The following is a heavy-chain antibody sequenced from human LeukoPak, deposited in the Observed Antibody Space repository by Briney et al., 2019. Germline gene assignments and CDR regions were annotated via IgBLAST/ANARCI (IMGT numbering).Heavy chain of an antibody. V-gene: IGHV3-21*01. J-gene: IGHJ5*02. Sequence: PGGSLRLSCAACGFTFRRYSMNWVRQAPGKGLEWVSSISSSSSYIYYADSVKGRFTISRDNAKNSLYLQMNSLRAEDTAVYYCARDVEYGVSFPWGQGTLVTVSS. CDR1: GFTFRRYS. CDR2: ISSSSSYI. CDR3: ARDVEYGVSFP. D-gene: IGHD1-26*01.